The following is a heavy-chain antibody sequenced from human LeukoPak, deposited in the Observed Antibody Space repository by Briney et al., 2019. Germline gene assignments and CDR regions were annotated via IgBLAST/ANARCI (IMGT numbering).Heavy chain of an antibody. CDR3: ANEGGYNREYWYFDL. Sequence: GGSLRLSCAASGFTFDDYAMHWVRHAPGKGLEWVSLISGDGGSTYYADPVKGRFTISRDNSKNSLYLQMNSLRTEDTALYYCANEGGYNREYWYFDLWGRGTLVTVSS. D-gene: IGHD5-24*01. J-gene: IGHJ2*01. V-gene: IGHV3-43*02. CDR2: ISGDGGST. CDR1: GFTFDDYA.